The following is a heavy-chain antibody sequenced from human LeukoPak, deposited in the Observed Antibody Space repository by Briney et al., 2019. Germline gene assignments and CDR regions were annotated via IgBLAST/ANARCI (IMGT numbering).Heavy chain of an antibody. CDR1: GYTFTSYG. D-gene: IGHD5-24*01. V-gene: IGHV1-18*01. Sequence: ASVKVSCKASGYTFTSYGISWVRQAPGQGLEWMGWISAYNGNTNYAQKLQGRVTMTTDTSTSTAYMELRSLRSDDTAVYYRARGVETYYYYYYMDVWGKGTTVTVSS. CDR3: ARGVETYYYYYYMDV. J-gene: IGHJ6*03. CDR2: ISAYNGNT.